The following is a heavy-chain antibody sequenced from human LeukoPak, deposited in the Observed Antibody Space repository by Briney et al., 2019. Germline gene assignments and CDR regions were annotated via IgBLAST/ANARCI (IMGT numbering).Heavy chain of an antibody. CDR2: INPNSGGT. CDR1: GYTFTGYY. V-gene: IGHV1-2*06. Sequence: ASVKVSCKASGYTFTGYYMHLVRQAPGQGLEWMGRINPNSGGTNYAQKFQGRVTMTRDTSISTAYMELSRLRSDDTAVYYCASLYCSGGSCPVDWGQGTLVTVSS. D-gene: IGHD2-15*01. CDR3: ASLYCSGGSCPVD. J-gene: IGHJ4*02.